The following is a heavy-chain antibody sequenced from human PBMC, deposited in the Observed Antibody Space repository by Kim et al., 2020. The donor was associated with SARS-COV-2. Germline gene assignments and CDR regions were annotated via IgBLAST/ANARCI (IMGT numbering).Heavy chain of an antibody. V-gene: IGHV3-21*06. J-gene: IGHJ2*01. CDR2: ITTGIGYS. CDR3: ARGKFFDL. Sequence: GGSLRLSCAASGFTFTTYGMNWVRQAPGKGLEWVSSITTGIGYSYYADSVKGRFTISRDNAKNSVFLQMNSLRGEDTAVYYCARGKFFDLWGRGTLVTVSP. CDR1: GFTFTTYG.